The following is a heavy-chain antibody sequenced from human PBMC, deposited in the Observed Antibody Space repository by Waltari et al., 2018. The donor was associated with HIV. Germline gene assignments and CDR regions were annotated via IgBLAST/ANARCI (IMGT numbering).Heavy chain of an antibody. J-gene: IGHJ4*02. Sequence: VRLGEAGGGRVPAGRSLRPSCLSSGFPLTYYYIHWVRQAPGKGVDCVAVISLDGRNRYYSDYRKGRCPISRDNSKRTVYLQMKRLRVEDTAVYYCAKGLRVVLLLCTGGLYGYWGQGTLVTVSS. CDR3: AKGLRVVLLLCTGGLYGY. V-gene: IGHV3-30*18. CDR1: GFPLTYYY. D-gene: IGHD3-10*02. CDR2: ISLDGRNR.